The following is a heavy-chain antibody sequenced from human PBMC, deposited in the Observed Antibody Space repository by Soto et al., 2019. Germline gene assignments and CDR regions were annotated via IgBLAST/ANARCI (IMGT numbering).Heavy chain of an antibody. D-gene: IGHD4-17*01. V-gene: IGHV3-23*01. Sequence: EVQLLESGGGLVQPGGSLRLSCAASGFTFSSYAMSWVRQAPGKGLEWVSAISGSGGSTYYADSVKGRFTISRDNSKNTLYLQMNSLRAEDPAVYSCAKANDYVYYYYGMDVWGQGTTVTVSS. CDR2: ISGSGGST. CDR3: AKANDYVYYYYGMDV. J-gene: IGHJ6*02. CDR1: GFTFSSYA.